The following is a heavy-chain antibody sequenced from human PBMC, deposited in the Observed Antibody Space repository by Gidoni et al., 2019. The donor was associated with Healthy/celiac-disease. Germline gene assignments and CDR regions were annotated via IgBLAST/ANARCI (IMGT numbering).Heavy chain of an antibody. Sequence: EVQLVESGGGLVKPGGSLRLSCAASGFTFSNAWMSWVRQAPGKGLEWVGRIKSKTDGGTTDYAAPVKGRFTISRDDSKNTLYLQMNSLKTEDTAVYYCTTVRGYGRYEDGGAFDIWGQGTMVTVSS. V-gene: IGHV3-15*01. CDR3: TTVRGYGRYEDGGAFDI. CDR2: IKSKTDGGTT. J-gene: IGHJ3*02. D-gene: IGHD5-12*01. CDR1: GFTFSNAW.